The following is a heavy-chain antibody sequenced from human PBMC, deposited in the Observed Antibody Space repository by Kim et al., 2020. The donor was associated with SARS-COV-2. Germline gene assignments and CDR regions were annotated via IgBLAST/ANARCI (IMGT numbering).Heavy chain of an antibody. CDR1: GFTFSKYA. V-gene: IGHV3-23*01. D-gene: IGHD6-13*01. J-gene: IGHJ4*02. CDR3: AKDPTPRHGAGIES. CDR2: ITTSGGDT. Sequence: GGSLRPSCAASGFTFSKYAMNWVRQAPGKGLEWVSTITTSGGDTYYADSVKGRFTISRDTSKNTLFLQMNSLRAEDTAVYYCAKDPTPRHGAGIESWGQG.